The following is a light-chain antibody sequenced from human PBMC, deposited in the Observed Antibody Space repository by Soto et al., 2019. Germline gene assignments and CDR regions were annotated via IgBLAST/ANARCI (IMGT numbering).Light chain of an antibody. V-gene: IGLV1-51*01. J-gene: IGLJ3*02. Sequence: QSVLTQPPSVSAAPGQKVTISCSGSSSNLGDNYVSWYQHLPGTAPKLLIYDSDQRPSGIPDRFSGSKSGTSATLGITGLQTGDEADYYCGTWDSSLSAVVFGGGTKLTVL. CDR3: GTWDSSLSAVV. CDR1: SSNLGDNY. CDR2: DSD.